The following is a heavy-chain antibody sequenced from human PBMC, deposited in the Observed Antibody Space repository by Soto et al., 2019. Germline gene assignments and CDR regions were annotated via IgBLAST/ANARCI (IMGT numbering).Heavy chain of an antibody. Sequence: GSLRLSCAASGFTFSSYGMHWVRQAPGKGLEWVAVISYDGSNKYYADSVKGRFTISRDNSKNTLYLQMNSLRAEDTAVYYCARDGYCSGGSCYDLDYYYGMDVWGQGTTVTVSS. J-gene: IGHJ6*02. D-gene: IGHD2-15*01. CDR3: ARDGYCSGGSCYDLDYYYGMDV. V-gene: IGHV3-30*03. CDR2: ISYDGSNK. CDR1: GFTFSSYG.